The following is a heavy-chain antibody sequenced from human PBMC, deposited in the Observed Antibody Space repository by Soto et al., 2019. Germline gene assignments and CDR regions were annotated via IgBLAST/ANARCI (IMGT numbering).Heavy chain of an antibody. CDR2: ISYVGSNK. CDR3: ASRSSGWYYFDY. Sequence: QVQLVESGGGVVQPGRSLRLSCAASGFTFSSYAMHWVRQAPGKGLEWVAVISYVGSNKYYGDSVKGRFTISRDNSKNTLYLLMNSLRVEDTAVYYSASRSSGWYYFDYWGQGTLVTVSS. J-gene: IGHJ4*02. D-gene: IGHD6-19*01. CDR1: GFTFSSYA. V-gene: IGHV3-30-3*01.